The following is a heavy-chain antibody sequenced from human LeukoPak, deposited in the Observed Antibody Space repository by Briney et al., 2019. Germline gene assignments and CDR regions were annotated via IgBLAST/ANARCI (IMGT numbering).Heavy chain of an antibody. CDR1: GGSFSGYY. D-gene: IGHD2-15*01. Sequence: SETLSITCAVYGGSFSGYYWSWIRQPPGKGLEWIGEINHSGSTNYNPSLKSRVTISVDTSKNQFSLKLSSVTAADTAVYYCASSNCSGGSCNWYYFDYWGQGTLVTVSS. V-gene: IGHV4-34*01. J-gene: IGHJ4*02. CDR3: ASSNCSGGSCNWYYFDY. CDR2: INHSGST.